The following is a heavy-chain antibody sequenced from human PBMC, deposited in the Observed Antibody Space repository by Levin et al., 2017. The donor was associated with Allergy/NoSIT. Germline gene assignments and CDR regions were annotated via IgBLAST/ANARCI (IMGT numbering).Heavy chain of an antibody. CDR1: GFTFSSYG. V-gene: IGHV3-33*01. CDR2: IWYDGSNK. J-gene: IGHJ4*02. CDR3: ARDSGRLRFLEWLFGY. Sequence: HPGGSLRLSCAASGFTFSSYGMHWVRQAPGKGLEWVAVIWYDGSNKYYADSVKGRFTISRDNSKNTLYLQMNSLRAEDTAVYYCARDSGRLRFLEWLFGYWGQGTLVTVSS. D-gene: IGHD3-3*01.